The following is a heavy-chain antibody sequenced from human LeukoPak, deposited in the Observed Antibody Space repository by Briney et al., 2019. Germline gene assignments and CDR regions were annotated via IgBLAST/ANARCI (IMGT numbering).Heavy chain of an antibody. CDR2: ISGSGGST. J-gene: IGHJ3*02. V-gene: IGHV3-23*01. CDR3: AKDKPPVLLWFGEFYDAFDI. Sequence: PGGSLRLSCAASGFTFSSYAMSWVRQAPGKGLEWVSAISGSGGSTYYADSVKGRFTISRDNSKNTLYLQMNSLRAEDTAVYYCAKDKPPVLLWFGEFYDAFDIWGQGTMVTVSS. D-gene: IGHD3-10*01. CDR1: GFTFSSYA.